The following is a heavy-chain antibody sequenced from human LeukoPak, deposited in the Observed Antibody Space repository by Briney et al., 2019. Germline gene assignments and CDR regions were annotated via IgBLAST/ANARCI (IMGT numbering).Heavy chain of an antibody. CDR2: ICNTGSR. V-gene: IGHV3-23*01. Sequence: GGSLRLSCVASGFTFTNYAMTWVRQAPGKGLEWVSSICNTGSRNYADSVKGRVTISGDNTRNVVYLQMNSLRAEDTAVYYCAKDRTYHSDFSAYYLSPPLQQYWGQGTLVTVTS. CDR1: GFTFTNYA. J-gene: IGHJ4*02. D-gene: IGHD3-22*01. CDR3: AKDRTYHSDFSAYYLSPPLQQY.